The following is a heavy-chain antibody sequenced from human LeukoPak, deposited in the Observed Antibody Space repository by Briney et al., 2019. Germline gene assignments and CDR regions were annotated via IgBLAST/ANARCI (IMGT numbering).Heavy chain of an antibody. Sequence: SETLCLTCTASGYTIRSYYWNWIRRPPGKGLEWMGYINYTGSTSYIPSLKSRVTISLDTAKSQFSLRLTSVTAADTAVYYCASHGSSGHDPLTWGQGTLVTVSS. CDR1: GYTIRSYY. D-gene: IGHD5-12*01. CDR2: INYTGST. V-gene: IGHV4-59*08. CDR3: ASHGSSGHDPLT. J-gene: IGHJ4*01.